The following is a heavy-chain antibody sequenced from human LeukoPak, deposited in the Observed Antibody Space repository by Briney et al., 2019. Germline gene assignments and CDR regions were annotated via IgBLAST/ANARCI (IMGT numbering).Heavy chain of an antibody. CDR1: GFTFDDYA. CDR2: ISWNNGSI. CDR3: AKHCGSSWVLPCFDY. D-gene: IGHD6-13*01. V-gene: IGHV3-9*03. J-gene: IGHJ4*02. Sequence: PGGSLRLSCAASGFTFDDYAMHWVRQATGQGLEWVSGISWNNGSIGYADSVKGRFTISRDNAKNSLYLQMNSLRTEDMALYYCAKHCGSSWVLPCFDYWGQGTLVTVSS.